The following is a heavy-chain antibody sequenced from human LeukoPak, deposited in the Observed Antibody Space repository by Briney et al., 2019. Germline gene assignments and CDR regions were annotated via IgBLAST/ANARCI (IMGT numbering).Heavy chain of an antibody. CDR1: GYTFTSYG. CDR2: ISAYNGNT. D-gene: IGHD3-16*02. CDR3: ARLGEYYDYAWGSYRVFDY. V-gene: IGHV1-18*01. J-gene: IGHJ4*02. Sequence: ASVKVSCKASGYTFTSYGISWVRQAPGQGLEWMGWISAYNGNTNYAQKLQGRVTMTTDTSTSTAYMELRSLRSDDTAVYYCARLGEYYDYAWGSYRVFDYWGQGTLVTVSS.